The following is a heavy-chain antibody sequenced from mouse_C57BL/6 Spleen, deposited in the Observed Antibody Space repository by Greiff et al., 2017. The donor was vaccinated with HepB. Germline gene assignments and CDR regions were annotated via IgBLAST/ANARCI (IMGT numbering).Heavy chain of an antibody. D-gene: IGHD2-3*01. CDR3: ARDQDGYLWYFDV. CDR1: GFTFSDYY. J-gene: IGHJ1*03. Sequence: EVKVVESEGGLVQPGSSMKLSCTASGFTFSDYYMAWVRQVPEKGLEWVANINYDGSSTYYLDSLKSRFIISRDNAKNILYLQMSSLKSEDTATYYCARDQDGYLWYFDVWGTGTTVTVSS. CDR2: INYDGSST. V-gene: IGHV5-16*01.